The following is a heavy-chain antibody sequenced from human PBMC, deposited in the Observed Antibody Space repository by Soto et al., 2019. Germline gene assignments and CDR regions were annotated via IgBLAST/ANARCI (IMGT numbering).Heavy chain of an antibody. CDR2: ISGSGGST. CDR3: AKDWTIFRFDP. D-gene: IGHD3-3*01. Sequence: GGSLGLCCASSGVTFSSYAMSWVRQAPGKGLEWASAISGSGGSTYYADSVKGRFTISRDNSKNTLYLQMNSLRAEDTAVYYCAKDWTIFRFDPWGQGTLVTVSS. J-gene: IGHJ5*02. CDR1: GVTFSSYA. V-gene: IGHV3-23*01.